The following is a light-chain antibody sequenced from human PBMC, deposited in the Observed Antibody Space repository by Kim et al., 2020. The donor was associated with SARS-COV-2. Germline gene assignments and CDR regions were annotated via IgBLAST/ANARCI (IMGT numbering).Light chain of an antibody. CDR2: GAS. J-gene: IGKJ1*01. CDR3: QRYGNSPHT. Sequence: EIVLTQSPGTLSLSPGERATLSCRARQSVSSSYLAWYQQKPGQAPRLLIYGASSRATGVPDRFSGSGSGTDFTLTITRLEPEDFAVYYCQRYGNSPHTFGQGTKVDIK. V-gene: IGKV3-20*01. CDR1: QSVSSSY.